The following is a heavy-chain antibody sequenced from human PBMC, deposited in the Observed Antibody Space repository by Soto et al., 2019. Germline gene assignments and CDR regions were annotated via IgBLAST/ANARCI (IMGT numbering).Heavy chain of an antibody. D-gene: IGHD3-10*01. CDR3: AKGSYGSGSYSPPGYYYGMDV. Sequence: QVQLVESGGGVVQPGRSLRLSCAASGFTFSSYGMHWVRQAPGKGLGWVAVISYDGSNKYYADSVKGRFTISRDNSKNTLYLQMNSLRAEDTAVYYCAKGSYGSGSYSPPGYYYGMDVWGQGTTVTVSS. V-gene: IGHV3-30*18. J-gene: IGHJ6*02. CDR2: ISYDGSNK. CDR1: GFTFSSYG.